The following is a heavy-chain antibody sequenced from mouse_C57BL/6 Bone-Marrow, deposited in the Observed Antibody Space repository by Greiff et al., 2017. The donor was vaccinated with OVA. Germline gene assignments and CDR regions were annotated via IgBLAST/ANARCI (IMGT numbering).Heavy chain of an antibody. D-gene: IGHD2-3*01. V-gene: IGHV1-53*01. CDR2: INPSNGGT. J-gene: IGHJ2*01. CDR1: GYTFTSYW. Sequence: QVQLQQSGAELARPGASVKLSCKASGYTFTSYWMHWVKQRPGQGLEWIGNINPSNGGTNYNEKFKSKATLTVDKSSSTAYMQLSSLTSEDSAVYYCARSDGYYDFDYWGQGTTLTVSS. CDR3: ARSDGYYDFDY.